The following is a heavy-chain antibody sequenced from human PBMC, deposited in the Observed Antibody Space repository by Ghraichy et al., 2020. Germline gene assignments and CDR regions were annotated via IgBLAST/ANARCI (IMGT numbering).Heavy chain of an antibody. D-gene: IGHD3-22*01. V-gene: IGHV3-23*01. Sequence: GGSLRLSCAASGFTFSGYAMNWVRQAPGKGLEWVSYISDSGSSTYYADSVKGRFTISRDNSKNTLYLQMNSLRAEDTAVYYCAKRGTMIIVAGRYYFNYWGLGT. CDR3: AKRGTMIIVAGRYYFNY. CDR1: GFTFSGYA. J-gene: IGHJ4*02. CDR2: ISDSGSST.